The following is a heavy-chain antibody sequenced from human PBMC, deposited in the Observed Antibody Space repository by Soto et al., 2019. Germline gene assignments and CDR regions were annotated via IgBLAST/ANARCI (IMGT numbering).Heavy chain of an antibody. J-gene: IGHJ4*02. CDR2: IYHSVST. V-gene: IGHV4-4*02. D-gene: IGHD6-19*01. CDR1: SGSISSSNW. Sequence: QVQLQESGPGLVKPSGTLSLTCAVSSGSISSSNWWSWVRQPPGKGLEWIGEIYHSVSTNYNPSLKRRVTISVDKSKNQCSLKLSSVTAADTAVYYCASLGLDRYFDYWGQGTLVTVSS. CDR3: ASLGLDRYFDY.